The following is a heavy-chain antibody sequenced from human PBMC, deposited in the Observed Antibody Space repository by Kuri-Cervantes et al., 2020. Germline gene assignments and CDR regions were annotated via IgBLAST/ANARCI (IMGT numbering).Heavy chain of an antibody. Sequence: GESLKISCAASGFTFSSYSMNWVRQAPGKGLEWVSSISSSSSYIYYADSVKGRFTISRDNAKNSLYLQMNSLRAEDTAVYYCARDSGWYGRDWFDPWGQGTLVTVSS. V-gene: IGHV3-21*01. CDR3: ARDSGWYGRDWFDP. D-gene: IGHD6-19*01. J-gene: IGHJ5*02. CDR1: GFTFSSYS. CDR2: ISSSSSYI.